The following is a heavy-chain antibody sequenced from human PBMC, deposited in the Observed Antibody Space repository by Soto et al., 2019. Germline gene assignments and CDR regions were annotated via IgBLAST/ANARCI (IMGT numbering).Heavy chain of an antibody. CDR2: IYHSGST. D-gene: IGHD2-21*02. J-gene: IGHJ6*04. CDR1: GGSISSSNW. V-gene: IGHV4-4*02. Sequence: PSETLSLTCAVSGGSISSSNWWSWVRQPPGKGLEWIGEIYHSGSTNYNPSLKSRVTISVDKSKNQFSLKLSSVTAADTAVYYCARYVVVTAIPSRYPSAMDVRGTGTTVTVSS. CDR3: ARYVVVTAIPSRYPSAMDV.